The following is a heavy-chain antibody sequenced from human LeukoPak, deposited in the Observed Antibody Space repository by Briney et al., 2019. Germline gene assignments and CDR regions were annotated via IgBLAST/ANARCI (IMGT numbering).Heavy chain of an antibody. J-gene: IGHJ4*02. Sequence: PSETLSLTCAVSGYFISSGYYWGWIRQPPGKGLEWIGSIYHSGSTYYNPSLKSRVTISVDTSKNHFSLKLSSVTAADTAVYYCVRGPRYDSSGYYYPFWGQGTLVTVSS. CDR3: VRGPRYDSSGYYYPF. CDR2: IYHSGST. V-gene: IGHV4-38-2*01. D-gene: IGHD3-22*01. CDR1: GYFISSGYY.